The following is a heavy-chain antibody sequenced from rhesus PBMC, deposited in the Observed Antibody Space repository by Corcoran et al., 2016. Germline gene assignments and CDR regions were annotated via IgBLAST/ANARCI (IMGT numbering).Heavy chain of an antibody. V-gene: IGHV4-65*01. CDR3: ARERGYYFDY. CDR1: GCSLSRTNW. Sequence: QVQLQESGPGLVQPSETLSLTCAVSGCSLSRTNWWRWIRQPPGKGLEWIGYISGSSGSTYYNPSLKSRVTISTDTSKNQFSLKLSSVTAADTAVYYCARERGYYFDYWGQGVLVTVSS. J-gene: IGHJ4*01. CDR2: ISGSSGST.